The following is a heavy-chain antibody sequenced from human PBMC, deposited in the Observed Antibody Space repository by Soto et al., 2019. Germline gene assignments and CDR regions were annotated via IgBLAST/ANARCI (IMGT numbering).Heavy chain of an antibody. CDR3: ASWLKGPDIGNYYYGMDV. CDR1: GYTFTSYG. D-gene: IGHD2-15*01. CDR2: ISAYNGNT. J-gene: IGHJ6*02. V-gene: IGHV1-18*01. Sequence: ASVKVSCKASGYTFTSYGISGVRQAPGQGLEWMGWISAYNGNTNYAQKFQGRVTITADEFTRTAYMEMNSLRSEDTAVYYCASWLKGPDIGNYYYGMDVWGQGTTVTVSS.